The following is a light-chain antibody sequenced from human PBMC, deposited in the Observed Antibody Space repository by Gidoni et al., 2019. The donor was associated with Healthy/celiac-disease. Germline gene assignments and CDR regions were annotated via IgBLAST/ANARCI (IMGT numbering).Light chain of an antibody. CDR1: QSISSY. V-gene: IGKV1-39*01. Sequence: DIQLTQSPSSLSASLGDRVTITCRASQSISSYLNWYQQKPGKAPKLLIYAASSLQSGVPSRFSGSGSGTDFTLTISRLQPEDFATYYCKQSYSTLWTFGQGTKLEIK. J-gene: IGKJ2*02. CDR2: AAS. CDR3: KQSYSTLWT.